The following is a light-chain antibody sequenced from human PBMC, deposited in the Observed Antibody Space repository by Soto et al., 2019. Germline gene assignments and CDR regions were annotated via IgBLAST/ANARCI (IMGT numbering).Light chain of an antibody. CDR2: DVS. J-gene: IGLJ2*01. CDR3: SSYTSTYTQV. Sequence: QSALTQPASVSGSPGQSITISCTGTSSDVGGYDYVSWYQQHPGKAPKLMICDVSNRPSGVSNRFSGSKSGNTASLTISGLQAEDEADYYCSSYTSTYTQVFGGGTKLTVL. CDR1: SSDVGGYDY. V-gene: IGLV2-14*01.